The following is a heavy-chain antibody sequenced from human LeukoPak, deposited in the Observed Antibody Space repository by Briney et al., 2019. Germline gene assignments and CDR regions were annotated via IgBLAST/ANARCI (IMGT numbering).Heavy chain of an antibody. J-gene: IGHJ6*03. CDR3: AKSSSPYYYYYYMDV. CDR2: ISGSGGST. Sequence: PGGSLRLSCAASGFTFSSYAMSWVRQAPGKGLEWVSTISGSGGSTYYADSVKGRFTISRDNSKNTLYLQMNSLRAEDTAVYYCAKSSSPYYYYYYMDVWGKGTTVTVSS. CDR1: GFTFSSYA. V-gene: IGHV3-23*01. D-gene: IGHD6-6*01.